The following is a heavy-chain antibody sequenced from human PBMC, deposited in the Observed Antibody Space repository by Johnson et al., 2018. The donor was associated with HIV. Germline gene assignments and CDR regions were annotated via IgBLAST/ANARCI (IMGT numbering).Heavy chain of an antibody. V-gene: IGHV3-30*04. CDR1: GFTFSSYA. J-gene: IGHJ3*01. D-gene: IGHD4-17*01. Sequence: VQLVESGGGVVQSGRSLRLSCAASGFTFSSYAMHWVRQAPGKGLAWVAVISYAGSNKYYADSVKGRFTISRANSKNMLYLQMNSLRAEDTALYYCARARYGDLLKLDAFDVWGQGTMLTVTS. CDR2: ISYAGSNK. CDR3: ARARYGDLLKLDAFDV.